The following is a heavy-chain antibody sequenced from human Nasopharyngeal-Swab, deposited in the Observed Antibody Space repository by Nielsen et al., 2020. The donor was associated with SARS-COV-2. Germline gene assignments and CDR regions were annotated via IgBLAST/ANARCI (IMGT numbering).Heavy chain of an antibody. J-gene: IGHJ2*01. V-gene: IGHV3-13*04. CDR2: IGTAGDT. Sequence: GESLKISCAASGFTFLSYDMHWVRQATGKGLEWVSAIGTAGDTYYPGSVKGRFTISRENAKNSLYLQMNSLRAGDTAVYYCAKGQGADWYFDLWGRGTLVTVSS. CDR1: GFTFLSYD. CDR3: AKGQGADWYFDL.